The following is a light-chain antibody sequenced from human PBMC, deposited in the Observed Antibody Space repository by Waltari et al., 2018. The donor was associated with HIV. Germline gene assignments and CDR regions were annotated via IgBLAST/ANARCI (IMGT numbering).Light chain of an antibody. J-gene: IGLJ2*01. Sequence: QSALTQPASVSGSPGQSFTISCTGTSSDVGSYNLVSWYQQHPGKAPKLMIYEVSKRPSGGSNRFSGSKSGNTASLTSSGPQAEDEADYYCCSYAGSSTSVFGGGTKLTVL. V-gene: IGLV2-23*02. CDR1: SSDVGSYNL. CDR2: EVS. CDR3: CSYAGSSTSV.